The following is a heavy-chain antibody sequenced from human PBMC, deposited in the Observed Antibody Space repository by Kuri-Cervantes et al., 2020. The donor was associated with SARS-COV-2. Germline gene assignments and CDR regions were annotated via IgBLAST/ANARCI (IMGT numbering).Heavy chain of an antibody. CDR1: GFTFRSYS. CDR2: ISSSSSYI. Sequence: GESLKIPRSASGFTFRSYSMNWVRQAPGKGLEWVSSISSSSSYIYYADSVKGRFTISRDNAKNLLYLQMNSLRAEDTAVYYCARDGPRGFYYDSSGYSDWFDPWGQGTLVTVSS. J-gene: IGHJ5*02. D-gene: IGHD3-22*01. CDR3: ARDGPRGFYYDSSGYSDWFDP. V-gene: IGHV3-21*01.